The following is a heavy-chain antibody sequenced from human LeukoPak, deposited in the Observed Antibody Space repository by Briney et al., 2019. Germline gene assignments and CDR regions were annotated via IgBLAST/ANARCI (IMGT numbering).Heavy chain of an antibody. CDR2: INHSGSN. D-gene: IGHD5-24*01. CDR3: ARHRRSGFWMATIF. CDR1: GGSFSGYY. J-gene: IGHJ4*02. V-gene: IGHV4-34*01. Sequence: SETLSLTCAVYGGSFSGYYWSWIRQPPGKGLEWIGEINHSGSNNYHPSLKRRVTISVDTSKNQCSLKLSSVTAADAAVYYCARHRRSGFWMATIFWGQGTLVTVSS.